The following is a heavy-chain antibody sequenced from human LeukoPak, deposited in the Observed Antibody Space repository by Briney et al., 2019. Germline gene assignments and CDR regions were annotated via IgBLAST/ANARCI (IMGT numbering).Heavy chain of an antibody. CDR3: ARGRSVDIVATIHH. CDR2: INHSGST. V-gene: IGHV4-34*01. Sequence: PSKTLSLTCAVYGGSFSGYYWSWIRQPPGKGLEWIGEINHSGSTNYNPSLKSRVTISVDTSKNQFSLKLSSVTAADTAVYYCARGRSVDIVATIHHWGQGTLVTVSS. D-gene: IGHD5-12*01. J-gene: IGHJ4*02. CDR1: GGSFSGYY.